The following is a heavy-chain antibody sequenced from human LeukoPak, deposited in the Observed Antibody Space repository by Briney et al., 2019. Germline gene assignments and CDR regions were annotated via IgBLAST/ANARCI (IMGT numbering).Heavy chain of an antibody. CDR3: ARDPPQYCSSTSCYYYYMDV. CDR1: GFTVSSNY. Sequence: GGSLRLSCAASGFTVSSNYMSWVRQAPGKGLEWVSVIYSGGSTYYADSVKGRFTISRDNSKNTLYLQMNSLRAEDTAVYYCARDPPQYCSSTSCYYYYMDVWGKGTTVTVSS. V-gene: IGHV3-66*02. D-gene: IGHD2-2*01. J-gene: IGHJ6*03. CDR2: IYSGGST.